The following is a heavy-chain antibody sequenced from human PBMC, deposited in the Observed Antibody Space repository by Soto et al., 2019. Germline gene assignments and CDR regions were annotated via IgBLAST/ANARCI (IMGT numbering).Heavy chain of an antibody. CDR2: INHSGRV. Sequence: SETLSLTCAVYGGSFSGHSWTWRRQSPGKGLEWIGDINHSGRVNYSPSLKSRVTISLDTSKNQFSLTLSVVTAADTAMYYCSTRAYDTNGYYRFDPWGQGTLVTVSS. CDR1: GGSFSGHS. D-gene: IGHD3-22*01. V-gene: IGHV4-34*01. J-gene: IGHJ5*01. CDR3: STRAYDTNGYYRFDP.